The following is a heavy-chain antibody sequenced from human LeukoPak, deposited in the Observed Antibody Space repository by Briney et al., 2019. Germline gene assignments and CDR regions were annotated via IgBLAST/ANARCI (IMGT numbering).Heavy chain of an antibody. V-gene: IGHV4-34*01. J-gene: IGHJ4*02. D-gene: IGHD5-12*01. Sequence: PSETLSLTCGVYGGSFSGYYWGWIRQPPGKGLEWIGEINHSGSTNHNPSLKSRVTISVDTSKNQFSLKLTSVTAADTAVFYCARGGTWPTYSDYWGQGILVTVSS. CDR1: GGSFSGYY. CDR3: ARGGTWPTYSDY. CDR2: INHSGST.